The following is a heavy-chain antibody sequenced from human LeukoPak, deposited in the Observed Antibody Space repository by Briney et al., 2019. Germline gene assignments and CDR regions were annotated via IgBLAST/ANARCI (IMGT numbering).Heavy chain of an antibody. CDR3: ARVKSHDYGDYRPLDY. D-gene: IGHD4-17*01. CDR1: GYTFTGYY. Sequence: ASVKVSCKASGYTFTGYYMHWVRQAPGQGLEWMGWINPNSGGTNYAQKFQGRVTMTRDTSISTAYMELSRLRSDDTAVYYCARVKSHDYGDYRPLDYWGQGTLVTVSS. J-gene: IGHJ4*02. CDR2: INPNSGGT. V-gene: IGHV1-2*02.